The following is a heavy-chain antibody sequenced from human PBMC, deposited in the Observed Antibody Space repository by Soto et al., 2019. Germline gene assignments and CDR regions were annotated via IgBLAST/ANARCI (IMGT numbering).Heavy chain of an antibody. J-gene: IGHJ4*02. V-gene: IGHV3-30-3*01. CDR1: GFTFSSYA. CDR3: AREYDSSAYFDY. D-gene: IGHD3-22*01. Sequence: PGGSLRLSCAASGFTFSSYATHWVRQAPGKGLEWVAVISYDGSNKYYADSVKGRFTISRDNSKNTLYLQMNSLRAEDTAVYYCAREYDSSAYFDYWGQGTLVTVSS. CDR2: ISYDGSNK.